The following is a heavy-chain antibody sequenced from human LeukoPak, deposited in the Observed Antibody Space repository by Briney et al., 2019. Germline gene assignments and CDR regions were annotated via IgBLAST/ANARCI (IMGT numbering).Heavy chain of an antibody. D-gene: IGHD2-21*02. V-gene: IGHV1-69*04. Sequence: VSSQAFRRGLTTCGVSQVRQPPNHGPEWMARVIRTVDKPIYAQNFQGRVTIAADNSTGTAYMELTSLRSEDTAVYYGARPLTLIHNHQDPYYGMDIWGQGTTVTVS. CDR3: ARPLTLIHNHQDPYYGMDI. CDR1: RRGLTTCG. CDR2: VIRTVDKP. J-gene: IGHJ6*02.